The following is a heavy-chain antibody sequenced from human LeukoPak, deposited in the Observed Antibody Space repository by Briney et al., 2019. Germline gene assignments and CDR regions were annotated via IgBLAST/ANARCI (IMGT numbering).Heavy chain of an antibody. Sequence: GASVKVSCKASGYTFTGYYMHWVRQAPGQGLEWMGWINPNSGGTNYAQKFQGRVTMTRDTSISTAYMELSRLRSDDTAVYYCARDRADYGDSYWYFDLWGRGTLVTVSS. CDR2: INPNSGGT. CDR1: GYTFTGYY. J-gene: IGHJ2*01. D-gene: IGHD4-17*01. CDR3: ARDRADYGDSYWYFDL. V-gene: IGHV1-2*02.